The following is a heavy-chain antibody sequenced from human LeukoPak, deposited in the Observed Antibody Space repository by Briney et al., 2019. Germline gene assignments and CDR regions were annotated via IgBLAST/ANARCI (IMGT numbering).Heavy chain of an antibody. CDR2: ISNDGSST. V-gene: IGHV3-74*01. Sequence: PGGSLRLSCAASGFTFSSYWMHWVRQVSGKGLVWVSHISNDGSSTNYADSVKGRFTISRDNAKNTLYLQMSSLRAEGTAVYYCARLYGGDSPFDYWGQGTLVTVSS. CDR3: ARLYGGDSPFDY. D-gene: IGHD2-21*02. CDR1: GFTFSSYW. J-gene: IGHJ4*02.